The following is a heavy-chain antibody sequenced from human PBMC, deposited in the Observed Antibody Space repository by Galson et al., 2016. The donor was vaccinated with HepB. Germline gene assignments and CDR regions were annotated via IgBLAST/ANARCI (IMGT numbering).Heavy chain of an antibody. CDR1: GFTFSSYA. D-gene: IGHD3/OR15-3a*01. Sequence: LRLSCAASGFTFSSYAMHWVRQAPGKGLEWVALLSDDGRNTYYADSVKGRFTISRDNSKNTLYLEMNSLRAEDTAVFYCVRSESLRGGRWTGYYIDFWGQGTLVTVSS. J-gene: IGHJ4*02. V-gene: IGHV3-30*04. CDR2: LSDDGRNT. CDR3: VRSESLRGGRWTGYYIDF.